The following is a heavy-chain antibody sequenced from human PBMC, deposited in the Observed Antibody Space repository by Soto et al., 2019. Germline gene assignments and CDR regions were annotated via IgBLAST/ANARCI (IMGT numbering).Heavy chain of an antibody. Sequence: VGSLRLSCAASGFTFSIHEMNWVRQAPGKGLEWVSYISSIGVATYYADSVKGRFTISRDNAKNSLYLQMNSLRADDAAVYYCAREGRVGGIDYWGQGTPVTVSS. J-gene: IGHJ4*02. V-gene: IGHV3-48*03. CDR1: GFTFSIHE. CDR3: AREGRVGGIDY. CDR2: ISSIGVAT. D-gene: IGHD6-19*01.